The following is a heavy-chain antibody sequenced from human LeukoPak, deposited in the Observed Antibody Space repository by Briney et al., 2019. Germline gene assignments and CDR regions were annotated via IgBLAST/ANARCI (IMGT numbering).Heavy chain of an antibody. CDR2: IYTSGST. J-gene: IGHJ4*02. D-gene: IGHD1-26*01. CDR1: GGSISSYY. CDR3: ARQGGATFDY. Sequence: SETLSLTCTVSGGSISSYYWSWIRQPPGKGLEWIGYIYTSGSTNYNPSLKSRVTISVDTSKNQFPLKLSSVTAADTAVYYCARQGGATFDYWGQGTLVTVSS. V-gene: IGHV4-4*09.